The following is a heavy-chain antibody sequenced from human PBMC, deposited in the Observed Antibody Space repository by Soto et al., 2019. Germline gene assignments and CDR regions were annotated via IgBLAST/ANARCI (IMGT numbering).Heavy chain of an antibody. CDR3: ARHLPNYYYYYMDV. D-gene: IGHD2-8*01. Sequence: SETLSLTCTVSGTSMSGHFWSWMRQPPGKGLEWIGYGYYSWSTLYNPSLKSRVTISLDTSKNHFSLRLNSVTSADTVVYYCARHLPNYYYYYMDVWGKGTTVTVSS. V-gene: IGHV4-59*11. J-gene: IGHJ6*03. CDR1: GTSMSGHF. CDR2: GYYSWST.